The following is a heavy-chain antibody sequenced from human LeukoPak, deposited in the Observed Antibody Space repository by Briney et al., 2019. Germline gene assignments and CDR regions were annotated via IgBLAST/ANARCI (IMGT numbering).Heavy chain of an antibody. CDR1: GGSISSYY. J-gene: IGHJ3*02. Sequence: TSETLSLTCTVSGGSISSYYWSWIRQPPGKGLQWIGYIYYSGSTNYNPSLKSRVTISVDTSKNQFSLKLSSVTAADTAVYYCARVYCGGDCYLARAFDIWGQGTMVTVSS. V-gene: IGHV4-59*01. CDR3: ARVYCGGDCYLARAFDI. CDR2: IYYSGST. D-gene: IGHD2-21*02.